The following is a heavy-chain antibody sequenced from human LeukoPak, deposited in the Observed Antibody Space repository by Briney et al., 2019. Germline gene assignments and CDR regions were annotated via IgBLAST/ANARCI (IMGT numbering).Heavy chain of an antibody. CDR2: IYYSGST. J-gene: IGHJ4*02. Sequence: SETLSLTCTVSGGSISSYYWSWIRQPPGKGLEWIGYIYYSGSTNYNPSLKSRVTISVDTSKNQFSLKLSSVTAADTAVYYCASRSLLGYCSGGSCYTYFDYWGQGTLVTVSS. CDR1: GGSISSYY. V-gene: IGHV4-59*01. D-gene: IGHD2-15*01. CDR3: ASRSLLGYCSGGSCYTYFDY.